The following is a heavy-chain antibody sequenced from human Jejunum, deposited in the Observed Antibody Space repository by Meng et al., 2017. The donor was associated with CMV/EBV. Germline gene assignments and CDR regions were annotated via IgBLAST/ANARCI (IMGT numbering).Heavy chain of an antibody. CDR3: ARDSPLDGYSLLDY. Sequence: QVQLVQSGSEWKQPGASVKVSCRPSGYTFTSYAINWVRQAPGQGPDWMGWIDPNTGNPTYDQGFTGRFVFSLDTSVSTAYLQINSLRADDTAVYYCARDSPLDGYSLLDYWGQGTLVTVSS. V-gene: IGHV7-4-1*02. J-gene: IGHJ4*02. CDR1: GYTFTSYA. CDR2: IDPNTGNP. D-gene: IGHD5-24*01.